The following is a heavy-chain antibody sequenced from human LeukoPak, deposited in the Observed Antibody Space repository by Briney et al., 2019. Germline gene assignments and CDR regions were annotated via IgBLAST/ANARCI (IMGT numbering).Heavy chain of an antibody. J-gene: IGHJ4*02. D-gene: IGHD2-2*01. Sequence: GGSLRLSCAASGFTFSDYWMTWVRQAPGKGLEWVANIKQDGSEKYYVDSVKGRFTISRDNAKNSLYLQMNSLRAEDTAVYYCALVVFAGGFDYWGQGTLVTVSS. V-gene: IGHV3-7*01. CDR2: IKQDGSEK. CDR3: ALVVFAGGFDY. CDR1: GFTFSDYW.